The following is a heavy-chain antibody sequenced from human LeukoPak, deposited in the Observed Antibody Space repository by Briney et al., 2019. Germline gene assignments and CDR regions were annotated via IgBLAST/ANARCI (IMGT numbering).Heavy chain of an antibody. J-gene: IGHJ5*02. D-gene: IGHD3-10*01. CDR1: GGTFSSYA. CDR3: ARDPLITMVRGGWFDP. CDR2: IIPILGIA. V-gene: IGHV1-69*04. Sequence: SVKVSCKASGGTFSSYAISWVRQAPGQGLEWMGRIIPILGIANYAQKFQGRVTITADKSTSTAYMELSSLRSEDTAVYYCARDPLITMVRGGWFDPWGQGTLVTVSS.